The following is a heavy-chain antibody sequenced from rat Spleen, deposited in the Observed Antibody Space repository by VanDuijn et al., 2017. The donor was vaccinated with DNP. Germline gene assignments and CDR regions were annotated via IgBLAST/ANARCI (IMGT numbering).Heavy chain of an antibody. J-gene: IGHJ2*01. CDR1: GFTFSDYN. D-gene: IGHD1-11*01. CDR2: FTYGGGRT. V-gene: IGHV5S10*01. Sequence: EVQLVESGGGLVQPGGSLKLSCAASGFTFSDYNMAWVRQAPKKGLEWVTTFTYGGGRTYYRDSVKGRFTISRDDAKTTLYLQMDSLRSEDTATYYCTTHEDYGPLDYWGQGVMVTVSS. CDR3: TTHEDYGPLDY.